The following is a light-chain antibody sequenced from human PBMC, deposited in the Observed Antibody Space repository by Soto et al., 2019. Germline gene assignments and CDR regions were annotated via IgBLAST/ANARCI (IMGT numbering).Light chain of an antibody. CDR1: QSGSIGY. V-gene: IGKV3-20*01. J-gene: IGKJ2*01. CDR3: HKYGSSPYT. CDR2: GAS. Sequence: EIVLTQSPGTLSLSPGERATLSCRASQSGSIGYLAWYQQQPGQAPRLLIYGASSRATGIPDGFSGSGSGTDFTLTINRLELEDCAVYYRHKYGSSPYTFGQGTKLEI.